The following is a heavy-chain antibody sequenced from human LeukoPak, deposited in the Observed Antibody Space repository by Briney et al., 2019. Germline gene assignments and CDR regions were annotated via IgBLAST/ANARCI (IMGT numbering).Heavy chain of an antibody. CDR3: AKKGSAGSIDWYFDL. Sequence: GGSLRLPCAASGFTFSSYAMSWVRQAPGKGLEWVSAISGSAGTTYYADSVKGRFTVSRDNSKNTLCLQMNSLRAEDTAVYYCAKKGSAGSIDWYFDLWGRGTLVTVSS. D-gene: IGHD3-10*01. V-gene: IGHV3-23*01. CDR1: GFTFSSYA. J-gene: IGHJ2*01. CDR2: ISGSAGTT.